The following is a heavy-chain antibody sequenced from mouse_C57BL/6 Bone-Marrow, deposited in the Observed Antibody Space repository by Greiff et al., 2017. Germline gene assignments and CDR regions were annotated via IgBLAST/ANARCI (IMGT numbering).Heavy chain of an antibody. D-gene: IGHD2-3*01. V-gene: IGHV1-36*01. CDR3: ARELTYDGYPFDY. J-gene: IGHJ2*01. CDR2: VYPYNGGT. Sequence: DVKLVESGPVLVKPGPSVKISCKASGFTFTDYYMHWVKQSHGKSLEWIGLVYPYNGGTSYNQKFKGKATLTVDTSSSTAYMELNSLTSEDSAVYYCARELTYDGYPFDYWGQGTTLTVSS. CDR1: GFTFTDYY.